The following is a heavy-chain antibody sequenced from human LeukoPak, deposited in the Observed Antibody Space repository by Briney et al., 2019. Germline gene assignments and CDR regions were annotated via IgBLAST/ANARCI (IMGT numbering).Heavy chain of an antibody. CDR1: GGSISSSSYY. Sequence: PSETLSLTCTVSGGSISSSSYYWGWIRQPPGKGLEWIGEINHSGSTNYNPSLKSRVTISVDTSKNQFSLKLSSVTAADTAVYYCASEVTRAFDYWGQGTLVTVSS. V-gene: IGHV4-39*07. CDR3: ASEVTRAFDY. CDR2: INHSGST. J-gene: IGHJ4*02.